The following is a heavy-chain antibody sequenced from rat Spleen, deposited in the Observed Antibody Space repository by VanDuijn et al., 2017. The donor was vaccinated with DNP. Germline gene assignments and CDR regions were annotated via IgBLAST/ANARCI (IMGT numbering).Heavy chain of an antibody. V-gene: IGHV2-32*01. D-gene: IGHD1-4*01. J-gene: IGHJ2*01. CDR1: GFSLTNYH. CDR3: TRGSSLTGYLEY. CDR2: IWIGGTT. Sequence: QVRLRESGPGLVQPSHTLSLTCPVSGFSLTNYHVHWVRRPSGKGLEWMGVIWIGGTTHISSIFKSRLTISRDTSKSKVFFNLNRLQTEDTASDYWTRGSSLTGYLEYWGQGVLVSVSS.